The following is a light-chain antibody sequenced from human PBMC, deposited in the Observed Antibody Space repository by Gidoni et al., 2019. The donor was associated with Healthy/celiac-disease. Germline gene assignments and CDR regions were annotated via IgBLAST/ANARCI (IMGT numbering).Light chain of an antibody. CDR2: QDS. J-gene: IGLJ2*01. CDR1: KLGDKY. V-gene: IGLV3-1*01. CDR3: QACDSSTVV. Sequence: SYELTQPPSVSVSPGQTASITCSGDKLGDKYACWYQQKPGQSPVLVIYQDSKRPSGIPERLSGSNSGNTATLTISGTQAMDEADYYCQACDSSTVVFGGGTKLTGL.